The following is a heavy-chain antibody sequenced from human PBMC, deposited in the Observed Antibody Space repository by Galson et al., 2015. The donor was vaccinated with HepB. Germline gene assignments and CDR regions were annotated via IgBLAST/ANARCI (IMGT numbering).Heavy chain of an antibody. CDR2: ISGSGGST. CDR1: GFTFSSYA. D-gene: IGHD6-19*01. CDR3: AKDEWLVRGYFDY. V-gene: IGHV3-23*01. Sequence: SLRLSCAASGFTFSSYAMSWVRQAPGKGLEWVSAISGSGGSTYYADSVKGRFTISRDNSKNTLYLQMNSLRAEDTAVYYCAKDEWLVRGYFDYWGQGTLVTVSS. J-gene: IGHJ4*02.